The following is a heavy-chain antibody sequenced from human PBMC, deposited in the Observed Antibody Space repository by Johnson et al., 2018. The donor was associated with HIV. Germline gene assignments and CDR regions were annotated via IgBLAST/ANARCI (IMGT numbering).Heavy chain of an antibody. J-gene: IGHJ3*02. CDR3: ARDRGRQLKLGAFDI. Sequence: VQLVESGGGLVQPGGSLRLSCAASGFTFSSYAMHWVRQAPGKGLEYVSAISSNGGSTYHANSVKGRFTISRDNSKNTLYLQMGSLRAEDMAVYYCARDRGRQLKLGAFDIWGQGTMVTVSS. D-gene: IGHD6-13*01. CDR1: GFTFSSYA. V-gene: IGHV3-64*01. CDR2: ISSNGGST.